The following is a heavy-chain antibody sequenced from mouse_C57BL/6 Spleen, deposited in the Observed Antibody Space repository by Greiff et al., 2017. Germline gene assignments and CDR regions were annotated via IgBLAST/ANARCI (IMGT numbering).Heavy chain of an antibody. J-gene: IGHJ3*01. CDR2: ISYDGSN. CDR3: ARGSSGLFAY. Sequence: ESGPGLVKPSQSLSLTCSVTGYSITSGYYWNWIRQFPGNKLEWMGYISYDGSNNYNPSLKNRISITRDTSKNQFFLKLNSVTTEDTATYYCARGSSGLFAYWGQGTLVTVSA. CDR1: GYSITSGYY. V-gene: IGHV3-6*01. D-gene: IGHD3-2*02.